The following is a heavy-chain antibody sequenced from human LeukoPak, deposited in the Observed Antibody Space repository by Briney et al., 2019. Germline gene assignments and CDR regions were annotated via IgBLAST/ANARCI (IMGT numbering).Heavy chain of an antibody. V-gene: IGHV1-18*01. CDR1: NYTFTTYG. CDR2: ISTYNGNT. J-gene: IGHJ4*02. D-gene: IGHD2-2*01. Sequence: ASVKVSCKASNYTFTTYGITWVRQAPGQGLEWMGWISTYNGNTNYAQKFQGRVTMTTDTSTSTAYMELSSLRSEDTAVYYCARGGVDDCSSTSCYVPFDYWGQGTLVTVSS. CDR3: ARGGVDDCSSTSCYVPFDY.